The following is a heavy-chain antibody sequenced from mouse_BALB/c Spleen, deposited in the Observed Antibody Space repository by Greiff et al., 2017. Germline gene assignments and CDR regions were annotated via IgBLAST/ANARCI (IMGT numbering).Heavy chain of an antibody. V-gene: IGHV1-4*01. J-gene: IGHJ2*01. Sequence: VQLQQSGAELARPGASVKMSCKASGYTFTSYTMHWVKQRPGQGLEWIGYINPSSGYTNYNQKFKDKATLTADKSSSTAYMQLSSLTSEDSAVYSCERKDYYGSSYFDYWGQGTTLTVSS. D-gene: IGHD1-1*01. CDR3: ERKDYYGSSYFDY. CDR2: INPSSGYT. CDR1: GYTFTSYT.